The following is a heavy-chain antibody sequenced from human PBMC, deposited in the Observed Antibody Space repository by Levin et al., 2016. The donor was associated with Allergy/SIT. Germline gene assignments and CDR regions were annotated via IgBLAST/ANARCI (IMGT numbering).Heavy chain of an antibody. J-gene: IGHJ3*02. D-gene: IGHD6-19*01. CDR2: IYSGGST. CDR3: ARGSVEQWLGGAFDI. Sequence: WIRQPPGKGLEWVSVIYSGGSTYYADSVKGRFTISRDNSKNTLYLQMNSLRAEDTAVYYCARGSVEQWLGGAFDIWGQGTMVTVSS. V-gene: IGHV3-53*01.